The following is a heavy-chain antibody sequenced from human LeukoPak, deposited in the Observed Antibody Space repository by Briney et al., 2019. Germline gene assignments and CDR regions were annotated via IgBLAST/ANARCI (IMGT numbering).Heavy chain of an antibody. CDR3: ASNLYCSGGSCYFPNFGY. D-gene: IGHD2-15*01. CDR1: GFTFSSYA. CDR2: ISYDGSNK. Sequence: PGRSLRLSCAASGFTFSSYAMHWVRQAPGKGLEWVAVISYDGSNKYYADSVKGRFTISRDNSKNTLYLQMNSLRAEDTAVYYCASNLYCSGGSCYFPNFGYWGQGTLVTVSS. V-gene: IGHV3-30-3*01. J-gene: IGHJ4*02.